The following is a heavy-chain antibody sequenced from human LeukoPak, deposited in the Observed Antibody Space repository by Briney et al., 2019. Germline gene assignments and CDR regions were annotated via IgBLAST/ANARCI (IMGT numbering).Heavy chain of an antibody. CDR2: INHSGST. D-gene: IGHD6-13*01. J-gene: IGHJ6*03. CDR3: ARADSSSWYGALSNYYYYYYMDV. Sequence: SETLSLTCALYGGSFSGYYWSWIRQPPPKGLEWIGEINHSGSTNYNPSVKSGVTIPVHTSRNQFSLKLSSVTAADTAVYDCARADSSSWYGALSNYYYYYYMDVWGKGTTVTVSS. CDR1: GGSFSGYY. V-gene: IGHV4-34*01.